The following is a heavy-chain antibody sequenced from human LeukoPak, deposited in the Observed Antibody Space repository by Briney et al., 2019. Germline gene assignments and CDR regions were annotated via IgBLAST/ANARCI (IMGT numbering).Heavy chain of an antibody. J-gene: IGHJ4*02. CDR1: GGSISSYY. CDR3: ARQYGSGYFDY. Sequence: SETLSLTCTVSGGSISSYYWSWIRQPPGKGLEWIGYIYYSGSTNYNPSLKSRVTISVDMSKNQFSLKLSSVTAADTAVYYCARQYGSGYFDYWGQGTLVTVSS. D-gene: IGHD3-22*01. CDR2: IYYSGST. V-gene: IGHV4-59*08.